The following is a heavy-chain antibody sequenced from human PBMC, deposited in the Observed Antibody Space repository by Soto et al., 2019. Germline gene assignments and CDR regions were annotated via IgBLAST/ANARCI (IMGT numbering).Heavy chain of an antibody. V-gene: IGHV5-51*01. CDR3: ARGNHPPTYYFEY. J-gene: IGHJ4*02. CDR1: GYRFTNYW. CDR2: MYPGDSDT. Sequence: GEALKISCKACGYRFTNYWIGWVRQMPGKGLELMGIMYPGDSDTRYSPSFRGQVTISADKSISTAYLQWSSLKTSDTAIYYCARGNHPPTYYFEYWGQGTLVTVSS.